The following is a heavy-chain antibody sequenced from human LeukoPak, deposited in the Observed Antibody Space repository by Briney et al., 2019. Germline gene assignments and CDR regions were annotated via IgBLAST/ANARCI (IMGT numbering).Heavy chain of an antibody. J-gene: IGHJ4*02. Sequence: PGGSLRLSCAASGFTFSSYWMSWVRQAPGKGLEWVANIKQDGSEKYYVDSVKGGLTISRDNANNSLYLQMNSLRAEDTAVYYCARDPRLNYDILTGHFDYWGQGTLVTVSS. V-gene: IGHV3-7*01. D-gene: IGHD3-9*01. CDR3: ARDPRLNYDILTGHFDY. CDR1: GFTFSSYW. CDR2: IKQDGSEK.